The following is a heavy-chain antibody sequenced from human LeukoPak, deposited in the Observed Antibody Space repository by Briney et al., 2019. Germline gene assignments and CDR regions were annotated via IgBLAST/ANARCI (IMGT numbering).Heavy chain of an antibody. D-gene: IGHD4-17*01. CDR3: AKADYGDYVSRAFDT. CDR1: GFTFSSYA. V-gene: IGHV3-23*01. CDR2: ISGSGGST. J-gene: IGHJ3*02. Sequence: GGSLRLSCAASGFTFSSYAMSWVRQAPGKGLEWVSAISGSGGSTYYADSVKGRFTISRDNSKNTLYLQMNSLRAEDTAVYYCAKADYGDYVSRAFDTWGQGTMVTVSS.